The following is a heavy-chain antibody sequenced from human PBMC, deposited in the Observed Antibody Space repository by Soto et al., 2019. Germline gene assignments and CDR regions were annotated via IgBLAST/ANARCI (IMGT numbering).Heavy chain of an antibody. CDR3: AKGRGPRSYYYMDV. Sequence: EVQLVESGGGLVQPGRSLRLSCAASGFTFEDYAMHWVRQVPGKGLEWVSDISWNSGTIGYADSVKGRFTISRDNAKNSLDLQMNRLSAEDTALYYCAKGRGPRSYYYMDVWGKGTTVTVSS. CDR2: ISWNSGTI. V-gene: IGHV3-9*01. J-gene: IGHJ6*03. CDR1: GFTFEDYA. D-gene: IGHD3-10*01.